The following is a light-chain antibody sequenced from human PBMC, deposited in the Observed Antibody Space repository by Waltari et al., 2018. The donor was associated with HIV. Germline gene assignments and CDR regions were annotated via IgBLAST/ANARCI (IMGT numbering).Light chain of an antibody. Sequence: QSALTQPPSASGSPGQSVAISCTGTSSDIGGYNYVSWYQQHPGKAPKLMIFELTKRPSGVPDRFSGSKSGNTASLTVSGLQAEDEADYYCASYGGTNDLVFGGGTKLTVL. CDR2: ELT. V-gene: IGLV2-8*01. CDR3: ASYGGTNDLV. CDR1: SSDIGGYNY. J-gene: IGLJ3*02.